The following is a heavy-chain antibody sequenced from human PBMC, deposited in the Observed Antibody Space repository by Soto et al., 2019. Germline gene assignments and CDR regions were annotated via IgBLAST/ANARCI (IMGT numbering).Heavy chain of an antibody. J-gene: IGHJ1*01. CDR3: ARHAGYFQH. CDR2: IYSGGST. CDR1: GGAISGRSNY. V-gene: IGHV4-39*01. Sequence: PSETLSLTCAVSGGAISGRSNYWGWIRQPPGKGLEYIGSIYSGGSTYYNPSLKSRVTLSVDATQNQFSLRLTSVIAADTAVYYCARHAGYFQHWGQGTLVTVSS.